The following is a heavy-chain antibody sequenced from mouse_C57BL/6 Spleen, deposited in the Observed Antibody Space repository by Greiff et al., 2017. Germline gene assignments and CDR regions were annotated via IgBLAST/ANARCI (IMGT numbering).Heavy chain of an antibody. V-gene: IGHV1-81*01. Sequence: QVQLKESGAELARPGASVKLSCKASGYTFTSYGISWVKQSTGQGLEWIGEIYPRSGNTYYNEKFKGKATLTADKSSSTAYMELRSLTSADSSVYFCARRDDYDVKAWFAYWGQGTLVTVSA. D-gene: IGHD2-4*01. CDR3: ARRDDYDVKAWFAY. CDR2: IYPRSGNT. CDR1: GYTFTSYG. J-gene: IGHJ3*01.